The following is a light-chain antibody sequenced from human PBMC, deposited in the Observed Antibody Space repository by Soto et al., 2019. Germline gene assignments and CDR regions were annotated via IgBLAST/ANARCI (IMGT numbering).Light chain of an antibody. V-gene: IGLV2-14*01. CDR1: SSDVGGYNY. CDR3: SSYTSISVLV. Sequence: QSVLTQPASVSGSPGQSITISCTGTSSDVGGYNYVSWYQQHPGKAPKLMIYDVSNRPSGVSNRFSGSKSGNTASLTISGLQAEDEDDYYSSSYTSISVLVFGTGTMVTVL. J-gene: IGLJ1*01. CDR2: DVS.